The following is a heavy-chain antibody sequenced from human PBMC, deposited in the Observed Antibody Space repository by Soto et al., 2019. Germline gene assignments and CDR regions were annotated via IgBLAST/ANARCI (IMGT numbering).Heavy chain of an antibody. Sequence: ASVKVSCKASGYTFTSYAMHWVRQAPGQRLEWMGWINPSGGSTSYAQKFQGRVTMTRDTSTSTVYMELSSLRSEDTAVYYCARDRYSSSPNLLFDYWGQGTLVTVSS. CDR3: ARDRYSSSPNLLFDY. V-gene: IGHV1-46*03. CDR2: INPSGGST. J-gene: IGHJ4*02. D-gene: IGHD6-13*01. CDR1: GYTFTSYA.